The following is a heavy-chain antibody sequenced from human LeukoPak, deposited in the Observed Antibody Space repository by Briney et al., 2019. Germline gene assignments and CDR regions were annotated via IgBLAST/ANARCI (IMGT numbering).Heavy chain of an antibody. D-gene: IGHD2-2*01. Sequence: SVKVSCKASGFTFTSSAMQWVRQARGQRLEWIGWIVVGSGNTNYAQKFQERVTITRDMSTSTAYMELSSLRSEDTAVYYCAASWGSSTSYFYYYYYGMDVWGQGTTVTVSS. CDR1: GFTFTSSA. V-gene: IGHV1-58*02. CDR2: IVVGSGNT. CDR3: AASWGSSTSYFYYYYYGMDV. J-gene: IGHJ6*02.